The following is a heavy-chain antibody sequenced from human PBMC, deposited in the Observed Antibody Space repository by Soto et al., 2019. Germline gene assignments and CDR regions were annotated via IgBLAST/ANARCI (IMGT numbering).Heavy chain of an antibody. CDR2: MNSDGRTT. D-gene: IGHD6-13*01. Sequence: GGSLRLSCAASGFNFGNNWMHWVRQAPGEGLEWVSRMNSDGRTTNYADSVKGRFTISRDNAKNSLYLQMNSLRDEDTAVYYCASSRSSSWYYDFDYWGQGTLVTVSS. J-gene: IGHJ4*02. CDR1: GFNFGNNW. CDR3: ASSRSSSWYYDFDY. V-gene: IGHV3-74*01.